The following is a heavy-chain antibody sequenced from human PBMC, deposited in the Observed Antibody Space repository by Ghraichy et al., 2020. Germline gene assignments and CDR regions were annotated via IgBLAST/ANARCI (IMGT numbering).Heavy chain of an antibody. D-gene: IGHD5-18*01. CDR2: ISSSGTTI. J-gene: IGHJ6*02. Sequence: GGSLRLSCAASGFTFDTYEMKWARQAPGKGLEWISYISSSGTTIYYADSVKGRFTISRDNAKNSLFLQMNSLRVEDTAVYDCARARGIQLWPIYGMDVWGQGTPVTVSS. V-gene: IGHV3-48*03. CDR3: ARARGIQLWPIYGMDV. CDR1: GFTFDTYE.